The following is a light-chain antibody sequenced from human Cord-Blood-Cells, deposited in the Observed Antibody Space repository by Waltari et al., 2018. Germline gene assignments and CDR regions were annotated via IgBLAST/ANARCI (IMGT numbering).Light chain of an antibody. CDR1: SSDVGSYNL. J-gene: IGLJ3*02. Sequence: QSALTQPASVSGSPGQSITISCTGTSSDVGSYNLVSWDQQHPSKAPKLTIYEGSKRPSGVSNRFSGSKSGNTASLTISGLQAEDEADYYCCSYAGSSTLVFGGGTKLTVL. CDR3: CSYAGSSTLV. V-gene: IGLV2-23*01. CDR2: EGS.